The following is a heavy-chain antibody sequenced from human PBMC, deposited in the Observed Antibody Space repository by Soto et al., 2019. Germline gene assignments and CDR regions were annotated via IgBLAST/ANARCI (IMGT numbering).Heavy chain of an antibody. CDR3: TTGIVVVIPSGMDV. CDR1: GFIFSTYG. D-gene: IGHD3-22*01. Sequence: GGSLRLSCAASGFIFSTYGMHWVRQAPGKGLEWVAVTSYDGSNKYYADSVKGRFTISRDNSKNTLYLRMNSLRAEDTAVYYCTTGIVVVIPSGMDVWGQGTTVTVSS. CDR2: TSYDGSNK. J-gene: IGHJ6*02. V-gene: IGHV3-30*03.